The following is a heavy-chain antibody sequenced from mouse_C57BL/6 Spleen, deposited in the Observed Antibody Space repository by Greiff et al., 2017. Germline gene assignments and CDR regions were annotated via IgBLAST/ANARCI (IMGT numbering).Heavy chain of an antibody. CDR1: GFSLTSYG. CDR2: ICGDGST. J-gene: IGHJ4*01. Sequence: VKLMESGPGLVAPSQSLSITCTVSGFSLTSYGVSWVRQPPGKGLEWLGVICGDGSTNYHSALISRLSISKDNSKSQVFLKLYSLQTDDTATYYCAKPLYYGEDYYAMDYWGQGTSVTVSS. CDR3: AKPLYYGEDYYAMDY. D-gene: IGHD2-13*01. V-gene: IGHV2-3*01.